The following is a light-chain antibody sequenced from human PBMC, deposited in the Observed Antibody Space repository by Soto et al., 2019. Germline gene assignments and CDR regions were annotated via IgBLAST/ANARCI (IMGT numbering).Light chain of an antibody. Sequence: EIVMTQSPATLSVSPGERVTLSCRASQFISNSLAWYQQRPGQPPRLLIYGASTRAAGISARFSGSGSGTDFTLTISRLAHEDFAVYYCQQYSSSRTFGQGTKVDIK. CDR1: QFISNS. CDR2: GAS. J-gene: IGKJ1*01. CDR3: QQYSSSRT. V-gene: IGKV3-15*01.